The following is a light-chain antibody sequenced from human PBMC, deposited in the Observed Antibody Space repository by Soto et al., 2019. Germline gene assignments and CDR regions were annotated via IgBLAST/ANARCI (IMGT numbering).Light chain of an antibody. V-gene: IGKV3-20*01. CDR3: QHNGSSPPIT. CDR2: GAS. J-gene: IGKJ5*01. Sequence: DIVLTQSPGTLSLSPGEGATLSCRASQSIRGTSLAWYQQKPGQAPRLLIYGASTRAAGIPDRFSGGGSGADFKRNISRLEPEDFAVFYCQHNGSSPPITFGQGTRLEIK. CDR1: QSIRGTS.